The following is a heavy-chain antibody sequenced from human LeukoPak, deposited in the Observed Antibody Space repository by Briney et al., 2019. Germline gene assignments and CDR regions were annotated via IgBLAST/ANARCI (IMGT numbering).Heavy chain of an antibody. CDR2: IIPIFGTA. CDR1: GATFSSYA. CDR3: AFVVVPAAADLPYYYYYYMDV. V-gene: IGHV1-69*13. Sequence: GDSLKVSCKASGATFSSYAISWVRQTPGQGLAWMGGIIPIFGTANYAQKFQGRVTITADESTSTAYMELSSLRSEDTAVYYCAFVVVPAAADLPYYYYYYMDVWGKGTTVTVSS. D-gene: IGHD2-2*01. J-gene: IGHJ6*03.